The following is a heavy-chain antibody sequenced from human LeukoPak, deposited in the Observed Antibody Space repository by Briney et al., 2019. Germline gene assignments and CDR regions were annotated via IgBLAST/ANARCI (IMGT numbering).Heavy chain of an antibody. CDR3: ARGRSAAGNFDY. D-gene: IGHD6-13*01. J-gene: IGHJ4*02. V-gene: IGHV4-31*03. Sequence: SQTLSLTCTVSGGSISSGGYYWSWIRHQPGKGLEWIRYIYYSGSTDYNPSLKSRLAISVDTSKNQFSLKVTSVTAADTAVYYCARGRSAAGNFDYWGQGTLVTVSS. CDR2: IYYSGST. CDR1: GGSISSGGYY.